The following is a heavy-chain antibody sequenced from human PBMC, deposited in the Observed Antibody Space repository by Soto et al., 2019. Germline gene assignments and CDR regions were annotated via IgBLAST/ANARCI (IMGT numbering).Heavy chain of an antibody. J-gene: IGHJ6*02. Sequence: ASVKVSCKASGYTFTSYAMHWVRQAPGQRLEWMGWINAGNGNTKYSQKFQGRVTITRDTSASTAYMELSSLRSEDTAVYYCARVGANYYGSERTEYYYGIDVWGQGTTVTVSS. CDR2: INAGNGNT. V-gene: IGHV1-3*01. CDR1: GYTFTSYA. D-gene: IGHD3-10*01. CDR3: ARVGANYYGSERTEYYYGIDV.